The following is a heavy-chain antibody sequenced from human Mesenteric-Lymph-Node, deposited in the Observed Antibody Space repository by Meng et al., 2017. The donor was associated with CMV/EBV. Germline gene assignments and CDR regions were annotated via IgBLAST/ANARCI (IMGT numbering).Heavy chain of an antibody. Sequence: SETLSLTCTVSGYSISSGYYWGWIRQPPGKGLEWIGSIYHSGSTYYNPSLKSRVTISVDTSKNQFSLKLNSVTAADTAVYYCARGMTYYYHTSGHYSYFDSWGQGTLVTVSS. V-gene: IGHV4-38-2*02. CDR1: GYSISSGYY. CDR2: IYHSGST. D-gene: IGHD3-22*01. CDR3: ARGMTYYYHTSGHYSYFDS. J-gene: IGHJ4*02.